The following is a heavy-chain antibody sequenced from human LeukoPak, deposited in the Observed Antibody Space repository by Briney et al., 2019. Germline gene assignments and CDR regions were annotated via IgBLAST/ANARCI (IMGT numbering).Heavy chain of an antibody. J-gene: IGHJ4*02. CDR2: IYYSGST. CDR1: GGSISSYY. D-gene: IGHD6-19*01. CDR3: ARRLSSGSQMDY. Sequence: SDTLSLTCTVSGGSISSYYWSWIRQPPGKGLEWIGYIYYSGSTNYNPSLKSRVTISVDTSKNQFSLKLSSVTAADTAVYYCARRLSSGSQMDYWGEGTLVTVSS. V-gene: IGHV4-59*08.